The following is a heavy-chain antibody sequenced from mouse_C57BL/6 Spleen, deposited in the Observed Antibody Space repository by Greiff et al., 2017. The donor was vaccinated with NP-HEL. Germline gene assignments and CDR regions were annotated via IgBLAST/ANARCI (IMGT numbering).Heavy chain of an antibody. J-gene: IGHJ4*01. CDR3: TRRGAMDY. Sequence: SGAELVRPGASVTLSCKASGYTFTDYEMHWVKQTPVHGLEWIGAIDPETGGTAYNQKFKGKAILTADKSSSTAYMELRSLTSEDSAVYYCTRRGAMDYWGQGTSVTVSS. CDR1: GYTFTDYE. CDR2: IDPETGGT. V-gene: IGHV1-15*01.